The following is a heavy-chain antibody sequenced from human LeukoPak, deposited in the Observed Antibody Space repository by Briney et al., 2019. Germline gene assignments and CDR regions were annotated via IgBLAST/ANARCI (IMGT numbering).Heavy chain of an antibody. CDR3: ARDQYYYDSSLAGRGIDY. CDR1: GGSFSGYY. V-gene: IGHV4-34*01. CDR2: INHSGST. Sequence: SETLSLTCAVYGGSFSGYYWSWIRQPPGKGLEWIGEINHSGSTNYNPSLKSRVTISVDTSKNQFSLKLSSVTAADTAVYYCARDQYYYDSSLAGRGIDYWGQGTLVTVSS. D-gene: IGHD3-22*01. J-gene: IGHJ4*02.